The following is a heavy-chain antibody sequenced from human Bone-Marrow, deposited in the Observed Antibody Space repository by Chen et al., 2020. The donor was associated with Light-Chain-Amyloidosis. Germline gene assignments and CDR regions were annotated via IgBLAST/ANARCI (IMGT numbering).Heavy chain of an antibody. CDR2: ISSDVKEK. CDR1: MFTFKSYA. V-gene: IGHV3-30*04. CDR3: ARAEYCRPGNCFLIEF. J-gene: IGHJ4*02. D-gene: IGHD2-21*01. Sequence: QVQLVESGGGVVQPGGSLSLSCVASMFTFKSYAMHWVRQAPGKGLECVALISSDVKEKYYADSLKGRVTISKDNSKNTVSLLVDNLRPGDTAVYYCARAEYCRPGNCFLIEFWGQGTLVTVSS.